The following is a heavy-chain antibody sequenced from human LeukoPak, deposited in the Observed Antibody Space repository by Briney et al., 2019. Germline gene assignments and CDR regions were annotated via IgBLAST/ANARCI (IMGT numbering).Heavy chain of an antibody. CDR1: GGSISSYY. D-gene: IGHD1-26*01. CDR2: IYYSGST. V-gene: IGHV4-59*01. J-gene: IGHJ4*02. CDR3: ARVRWELSYYFDY. Sequence: PSETLSLTGTVSGGSISSYYWSWIRQPPGKGLEWIGYIYYSGSTNYNPSLKSRVTISVDTSKNQFSLKLSSVTAADTAVYYCARVRWELSYYFDYWGQGTLVTVSS.